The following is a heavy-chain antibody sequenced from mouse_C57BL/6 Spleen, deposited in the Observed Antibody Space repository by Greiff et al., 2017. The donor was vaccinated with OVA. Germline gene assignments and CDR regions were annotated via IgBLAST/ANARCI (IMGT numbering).Heavy chain of an antibody. CDR3: ARTGWSYYFDY. V-gene: IGHV1-82*01. CDR1: GYAFSSSW. D-gene: IGHD3-1*01. J-gene: IGHJ2*01. CDR2: IYPGDGDT. Sequence: QVQLKQSGPELVKPGASVKISCKASGYAFSSSWMNWVKQRPGKGLEWIGRIYPGDGDTNYNGKFKGKATLTADKSSSTAYMQLSSLTSEDSAVYFCARTGWSYYFDYWGQGTTLTVSS.